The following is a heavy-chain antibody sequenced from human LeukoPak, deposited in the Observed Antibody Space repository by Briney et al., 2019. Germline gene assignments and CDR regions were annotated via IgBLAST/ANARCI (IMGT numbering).Heavy chain of an antibody. J-gene: IGHJ6*03. CDR3: ARDGMDCGGDCFYDDYYMDV. CDR2: INPNSGGT. V-gene: IGHV1-2*02. D-gene: IGHD2-21*02. CDR1: GYTFTGYY. Sequence: ASVTVSCKASGYTFTGYYMHWLRQAPGQGLEWMGWINPNSGGTNYAQKFQGRVTMTRDTSISTAYMELRRLRSDDTAVYYCARDGMDCGGDCFYDDYYMDVWGKGTTVTVSS.